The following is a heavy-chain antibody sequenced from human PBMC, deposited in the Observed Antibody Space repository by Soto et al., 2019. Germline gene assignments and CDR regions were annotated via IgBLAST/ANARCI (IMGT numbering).Heavy chain of an antibody. V-gene: IGHV3-21*01. Sequence: PGGSLRLSCAASGFTFKIYSMHWVRQAPGKGLEWVSSISSSSSFIYYADSVKGRFTISRDIAKNSLYLQMNSLRAEDTAVYYCARDRRSSYDSSDQRGWFDPWGQGTLVTVSS. CDR2: ISSSSSFI. CDR3: ARDRRSSYDSSDQRGWFDP. CDR1: GFTFKIYS. J-gene: IGHJ5*02. D-gene: IGHD3-22*01.